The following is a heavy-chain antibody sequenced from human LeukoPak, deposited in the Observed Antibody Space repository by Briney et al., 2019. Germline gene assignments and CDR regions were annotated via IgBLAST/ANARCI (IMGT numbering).Heavy chain of an antibody. Sequence: SETLYLTCTVSGGSVSTYYWNWIRQPPGKGLEWIGYIYYSGSTNYNPSLKSRLTISVDTSNNQFSLKLSSVTAADTAVYYCASTSGYCSGGNCYSAFDYWGQGTLVTVSS. D-gene: IGHD2-15*01. CDR3: ASTSGYCSGGNCYSAFDY. V-gene: IGHV4-59*02. CDR1: GGSVSTYY. J-gene: IGHJ4*02. CDR2: IYYSGST.